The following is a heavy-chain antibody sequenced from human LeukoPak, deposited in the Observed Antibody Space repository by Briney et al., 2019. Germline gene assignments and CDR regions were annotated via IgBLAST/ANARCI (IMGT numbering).Heavy chain of an antibody. CDR1: GGPFQGYY. Sequence: SETLSLMCGVCGGPFQGYYWRWIRQPPGKGLAWIGEMNHSGRTNYNPSLKSRVTISVDTSKNQFSLKLSSVTAADAAVYYCARNIVVVPAAISDYYYYGMDVWGQGTTVTVSS. CDR3: ARNIVVVPAAISDYYYYGMDV. CDR2: MNHSGRT. J-gene: IGHJ6*02. V-gene: IGHV4-34*01. D-gene: IGHD2-2*02.